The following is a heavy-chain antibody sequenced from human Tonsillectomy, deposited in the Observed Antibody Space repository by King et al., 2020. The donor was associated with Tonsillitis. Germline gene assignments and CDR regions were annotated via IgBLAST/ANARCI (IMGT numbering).Heavy chain of an antibody. V-gene: IGHV3-30*04. CDR3: AKDGNYYGDYGLAGYYFDY. CDR1: GFTFDNYA. Sequence: VQLVVSGGGVVQPGRSLRLSCAASGFTFDNYALHWVRQAPGKGLEWVAGISYDGRNEYYVESVKGRFTISRDDAMTTLYLQMNSLRAEDTAMYFCAKDGNYYGDYGLAGYYFDYWGQGTVVSVSS. CDR2: ISYDGRNE. D-gene: IGHD4-17*01. J-gene: IGHJ4*02.